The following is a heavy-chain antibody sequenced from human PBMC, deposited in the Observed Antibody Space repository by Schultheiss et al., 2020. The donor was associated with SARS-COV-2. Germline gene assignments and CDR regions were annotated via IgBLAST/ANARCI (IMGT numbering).Heavy chain of an antibody. CDR2: IYYSGST. D-gene: IGHD2-2*01. CDR1: GGSFSGYY. CDR3: ARVTKSTSCHIDP. Sequence: LRLSCAVYGGSFSGYYWSWIRQPPGKGLEWIGYIYYSGSTYYNPSLKSRVTISVDTSKNQFSLKLSSVTAADTAVYYCARVTKSTSCHIDPWGQGTLVTVSS. J-gene: IGHJ5*02. V-gene: IGHV4-30-4*08.